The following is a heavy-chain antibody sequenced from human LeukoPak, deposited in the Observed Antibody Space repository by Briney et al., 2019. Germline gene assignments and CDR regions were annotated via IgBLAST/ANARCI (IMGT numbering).Heavy chain of an antibody. CDR3: ARVGFRGEPIDC. D-gene: IGHD3-10*01. J-gene: IGHJ4*02. CDR1: GDTFTSYD. V-gene: IGHV1-8*01. Sequence: VASVKVSCKASGDTFTSYDINWVRQATGQGLEWMGWMNPNSGNTGYAQKFQGRVTMTRNTSISTAYLELSSLRSEDTAVYYCARVGFRGEPIDCWGQGTLVTVSS. CDR2: MNPNSGNT.